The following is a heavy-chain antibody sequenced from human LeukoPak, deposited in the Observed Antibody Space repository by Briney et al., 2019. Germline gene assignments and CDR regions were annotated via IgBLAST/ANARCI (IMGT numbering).Heavy chain of an antibody. V-gene: IGHV4-61*02. CDR3: ARAGDYDFWSGYLKHYYYMDV. CDR1: GGSISSGSYY. D-gene: IGHD3-3*01. J-gene: IGHJ6*03. CDR2: IYTSGST. Sequence: SETLSLTCTVSGGSISSGSYYWSWIRQPAGKGLEWIGRIYTSGSTNYNPSLKSRVTISVDTSKNQFSLKLSSVTAADTAVYYCARAGDYDFWSGYLKHYYYMDVWGKGTTVTVSS.